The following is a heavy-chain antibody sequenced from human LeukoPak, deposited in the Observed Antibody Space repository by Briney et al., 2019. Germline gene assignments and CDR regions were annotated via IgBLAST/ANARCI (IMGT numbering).Heavy chain of an antibody. D-gene: IGHD2-2*01. CDR1: GFTFSDYY. J-gene: IGHJ6*03. Sequence: GGSLRLSCAASGFTFSDYYMSWVRQAPGKGLEGVANIKQEGSEKYYVDSVKGRFTISRDNAKNSLYLQMNSLRAEDTAVYYCARDVVVVPAALMWPSPMDVWGKGTTVTVSS. CDR2: IKQEGSEK. CDR3: ARDVVVVPAALMWPSPMDV. V-gene: IGHV3-7*01.